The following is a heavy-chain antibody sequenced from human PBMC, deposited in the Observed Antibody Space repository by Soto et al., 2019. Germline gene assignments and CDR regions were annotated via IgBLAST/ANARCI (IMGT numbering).Heavy chain of an antibody. J-gene: IGHJ4*02. D-gene: IGHD2-15*01. CDR3: ARTKCSGGSCYSWSLDY. V-gene: IGHV4-31*03. Sequence: SETLSLTCTVSVGSITTGGYYWSWIRQLPGKGLEWIGHRYYSESTYYNPSLKSRVSISLDTSKNQFSLKLSFVTAADTAMYYCARTKCSGGSCYSWSLDYWGQGTPGTVSS. CDR1: VGSITTGGYY. CDR2: RYYSEST.